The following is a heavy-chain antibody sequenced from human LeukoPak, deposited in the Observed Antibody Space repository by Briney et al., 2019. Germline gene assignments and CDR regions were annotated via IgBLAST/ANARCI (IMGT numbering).Heavy chain of an antibody. J-gene: IGHJ6*03. D-gene: IGHD2-2*01. V-gene: IGHV3-21*01. CDR1: GFTFSDYS. CDR3: ATSGGFVLPNAITGNWYMDV. Sequence: GTSLRLPCEASGFTFSDYSMNWVRQAPGQGLAWVASITSAGGYTYYADSVQGRFTISRDNAQNSLFLQMNSLRAEDTAVYFCATSGGFVLPNAITGNWYMDVWGRGTTVTVSS. CDR2: ITSAGGYT.